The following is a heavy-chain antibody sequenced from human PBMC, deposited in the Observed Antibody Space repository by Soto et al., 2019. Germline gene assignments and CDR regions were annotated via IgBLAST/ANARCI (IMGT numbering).Heavy chain of an antibody. CDR2: ISGSGGNI. CDR1: VFTCSIYS. V-gene: IGHV3-23*01. CDR3: ANKQFRGTTRKT. J-gene: IGHJ4*02. D-gene: IGHD1-1*01. Sequence: GGSXSLSCSSSVFTCSIYSMGWVRQAPGKGLEWVSVISGSGGNIHYVDSVKGRFTISRDNSKNTLYLQMNSLRNEDTAVYNCANKQFRGTTRKTWGQGTLVTVSS.